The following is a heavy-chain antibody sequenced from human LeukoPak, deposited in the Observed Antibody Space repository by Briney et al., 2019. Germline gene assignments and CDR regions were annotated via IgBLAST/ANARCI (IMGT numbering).Heavy chain of an antibody. J-gene: IGHJ6*02. D-gene: IGHD6-6*01. CDR3: ARDPRAARPSLDPYYYGMDV. Sequence: EASAKVSCKASGYTFTSYGISWVRQAPGQGLEWMGWISAYNGNTNYARKLQGRVTMTTDTSTSTAYMELRSLRSDDTAVYYCARDPRAARPSLDPYYYGMDVWGQGTTVTVSS. CDR2: ISAYNGNT. V-gene: IGHV1-18*01. CDR1: GYTFTSYG.